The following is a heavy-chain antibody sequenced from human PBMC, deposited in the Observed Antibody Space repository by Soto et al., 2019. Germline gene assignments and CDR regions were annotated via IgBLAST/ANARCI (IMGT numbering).Heavy chain of an antibody. Sequence: EVHLVESGGGLVQPGGSLRVSCAASGFTFSNYAMNWVRQAPGKGLEWVSYISIGSGSIFYADSVKGRVTISRDDAKKSLYLQMNTVRDEGTAVYYCVRDDRWAFDFWGQGTMVTVSS. CDR2: ISIGSGSI. CDR3: VRDDRWAFDF. CDR1: GFTFSNYA. J-gene: IGHJ3*01. V-gene: IGHV3-48*02. D-gene: IGHD3-22*01.